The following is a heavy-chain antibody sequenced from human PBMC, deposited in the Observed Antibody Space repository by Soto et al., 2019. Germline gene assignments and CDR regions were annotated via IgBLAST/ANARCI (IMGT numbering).Heavy chain of an antibody. CDR1: GGSISSSSYY. CDR2: IYYSGST. D-gene: IGHD3-10*01. Sequence: GGSISSSSYYWGWIRQPPGKGLEWIGSIYYSGSTYYNPSLKSRVTISVDTSKNQFSLKLSSVTAADTAVYYCASSRYYGSGGYHAPFFDYWGQGTLVTVSS. J-gene: IGHJ4*02. V-gene: IGHV4-39*01. CDR3: ASSRYYGSGGYHAPFFDY.